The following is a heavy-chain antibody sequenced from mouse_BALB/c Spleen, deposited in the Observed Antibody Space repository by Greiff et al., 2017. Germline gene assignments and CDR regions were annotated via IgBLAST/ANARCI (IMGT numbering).Heavy chain of an antibody. CDR3: ARQEGAMDY. J-gene: IGHJ4*01. Sequence: DVQLVESGGGLVKLGGSLKLSCAASGFTFTSYFMSWVRQTPEKRLELVAAININGGSTYDPDTVKGRFTISRDNAKNTLYLQMSSLKSEDTALYYCARQEGAMDYWGQGTSVTVSS. CDR2: ININGGST. V-gene: IGHV5-6-2*01. CDR1: GFTFTSYF.